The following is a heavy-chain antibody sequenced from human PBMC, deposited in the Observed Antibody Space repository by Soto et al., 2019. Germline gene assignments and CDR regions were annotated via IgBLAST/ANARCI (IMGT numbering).Heavy chain of an antibody. CDR2: IGDSGHTT. CDR3: VRGGSNYAS. V-gene: IGHV3-23*01. J-gene: IGHJ5*02. Sequence: PGGSLRLSCAASGFTFSTYAMSWVRQAPGKGLEWVSAIGDSGHTTYYADSVKGRFSISRDNAKNSMYLQMDSLRGEDTAVYYCVRGGSNYASWGQGTLVTVSS. CDR1: GFTFSTYA. D-gene: IGHD4-4*01.